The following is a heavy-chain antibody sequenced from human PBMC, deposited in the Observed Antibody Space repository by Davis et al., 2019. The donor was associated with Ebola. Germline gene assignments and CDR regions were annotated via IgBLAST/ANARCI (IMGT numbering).Heavy chain of an antibody. CDR1: GGSISSSSYY. CDR2: IYYSGST. Sequence: SETLSLTCTVSGGSISSSSYYWGWIRQPPGKGLEWIGYIYYSGSTNYNPSLKSRVTISVDTSKNQFSLKLSSVTAADTAVYYCARWVPYDILTGYYTFDYWGQGTLVTVSS. CDR3: ARWVPYDILTGYYTFDY. D-gene: IGHD3-9*01. J-gene: IGHJ4*02. V-gene: IGHV4-61*05.